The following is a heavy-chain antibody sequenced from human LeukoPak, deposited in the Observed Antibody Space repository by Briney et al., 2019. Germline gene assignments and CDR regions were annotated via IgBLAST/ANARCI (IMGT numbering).Heavy chain of an antibody. D-gene: IGHD3-22*01. CDR1: GFSLSTSGVG. Sequence: SGPTLVNPTQTLTLTCTFSGFSLSTSGVGVGWIHQPPGKALECLSLIYWDDNKRYSPSLKSRLTITKDTSKNQVVHTMTNMDPVDTATYYCAQTYYYDSSGYYDYWGQGTLVTVSS. CDR3: AQTYYYDSSGYYDY. CDR2: IYWDDNK. J-gene: IGHJ4*02. V-gene: IGHV2-5*02.